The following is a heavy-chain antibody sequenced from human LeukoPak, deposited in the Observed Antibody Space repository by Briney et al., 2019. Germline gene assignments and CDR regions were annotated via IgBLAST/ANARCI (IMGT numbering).Heavy chain of an antibody. CDR2: MYTTGST. J-gene: IGHJ5*02. D-gene: IGHD4-11*01. Sequence: PSETLSLTCTVSGGSISSYHWSWIRQPAGKGLEWIGRMYTTGSTNYNPSLKSRVTMSVDTSKNQFSLKLSSVTAADTAVYYCARDITLKQQLISRCCNWFDPWGQGTLVTVSS. CDR1: GGSISSYH. CDR3: ARDITLKQQLISRCCNWFDP. V-gene: IGHV4-4*07.